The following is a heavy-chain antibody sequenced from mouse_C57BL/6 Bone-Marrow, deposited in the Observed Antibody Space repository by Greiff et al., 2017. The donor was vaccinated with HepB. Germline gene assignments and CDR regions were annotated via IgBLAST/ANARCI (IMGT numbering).Heavy chain of an antibody. D-gene: IGHD1-1*01. J-gene: IGHJ2*01. CDR2: IWWDDDK. Sequence: QVTLKVCGPGILQPSQTLSLTCSFSGFSLSTFGMGVGWIRQPSGKGLEWLAHIWWDDDKYYNPALKSRLTISKDTSKNQVFLKIANVDTADTATYYCARTSYYYGSSYSDYWGQGTTLTVSS. CDR3: ARTSYYYGSSYSDY. CDR1: GFSLSTFGMG. V-gene: IGHV8-8*01.